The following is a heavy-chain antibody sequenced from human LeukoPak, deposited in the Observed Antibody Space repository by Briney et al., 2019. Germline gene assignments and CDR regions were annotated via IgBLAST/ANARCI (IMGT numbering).Heavy chain of an antibody. D-gene: IGHD6-13*01. V-gene: IGHV3-13*01. Sequence: GGSLRLSCAASGFTFSSYDMHWVRQATGKGLEWVSAIGTAGDTYYPGSVKGRFTISRENAKNSLYLQMNSLRAGDTAVYYCARGSIAAAGTGYYYYGMDVWGQGTTVTVSS. CDR1: GFTFSSYD. CDR2: IGTAGDT. J-gene: IGHJ6*02. CDR3: ARGSIAAAGTGYYYYGMDV.